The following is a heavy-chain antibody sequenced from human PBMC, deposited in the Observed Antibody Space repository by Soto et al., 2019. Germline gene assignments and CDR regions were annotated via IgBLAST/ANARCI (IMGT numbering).Heavy chain of an antibody. V-gene: IGHV1-18*01. Sequence: ASVKVSCKASGYTFTSYGISWVRQAPGQGLEWMGWISAYNGNTNYAQKPQGRVTMTTDTSTSTAYMELRSLRSDDTAVYYCARVKGWLQLTPVDYWGQGTLVTVSS. J-gene: IGHJ4*02. CDR3: ARVKGWLQLTPVDY. CDR1: GYTFTSYG. D-gene: IGHD1-1*01. CDR2: ISAYNGNT.